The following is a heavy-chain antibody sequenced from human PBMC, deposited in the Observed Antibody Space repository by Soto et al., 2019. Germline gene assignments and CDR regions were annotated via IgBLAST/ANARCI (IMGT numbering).Heavy chain of an antibody. Sequence: QVQLQESGPGLVNPSGTVSLTCAVSGVSISSGNWWRWVRQPPGKGLEWIGEIFRDGMTTYYPSLRGRAPISVDTSKNRFSLRVTSANAADTAIYYCVRLVYDRRLNYLYFDYWGRGALVTVSS. D-gene: IGHD3-22*01. V-gene: IGHV4-4*02. CDR1: GVSISSGNW. CDR3: VRLVYDRRLNYLYFDY. CDR2: IFRDGMT. J-gene: IGHJ4*02.